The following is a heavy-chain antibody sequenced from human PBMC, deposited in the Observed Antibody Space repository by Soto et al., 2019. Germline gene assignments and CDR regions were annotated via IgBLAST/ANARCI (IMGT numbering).Heavy chain of an antibody. J-gene: IGHJ4*02. Sequence: PGGSLRLSCAASGFTFSDYYMSWIRQAPGKGLEWVSYVSSSGSTIYYADSVKGRFTISRDNAKNSLYLQMNSLRAEDTAVYYCAIEANDDLYYFDYWGQGTLVTVSS. V-gene: IGHV3-11*01. CDR2: VSSSGSTI. CDR1: GFTFSDYY. CDR3: AIEANDDLYYFDY. D-gene: IGHD1-1*01.